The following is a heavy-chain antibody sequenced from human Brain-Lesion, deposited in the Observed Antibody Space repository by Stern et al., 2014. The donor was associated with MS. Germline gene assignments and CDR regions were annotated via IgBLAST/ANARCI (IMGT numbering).Heavy chain of an antibody. D-gene: IGHD3-22*01. Sequence: QVQLQESGSGLVKPSQTLSLTCAVSGDSLNSVVYSWSWIRQPPGKGLEWIGSIYHSGSSYSSPSLKNRVPITVNRSKNQFSLKLSSVTAADTAVYYCARGDHRNSYDSSGYYYFVFDVWGQGTMVTVSS. CDR1: GDSLNSVVYS. CDR2: IYHSGSS. CDR3: ARGDHRNSYDSSGYYYFVFDV. J-gene: IGHJ3*01. V-gene: IGHV4-30-2*01.